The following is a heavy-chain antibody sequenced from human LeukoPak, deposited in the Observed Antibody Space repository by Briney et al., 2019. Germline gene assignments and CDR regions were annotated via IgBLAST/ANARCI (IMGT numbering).Heavy chain of an antibody. J-gene: IGHJ4*02. CDR2: ISASGGAT. Sequence: GGSLRLSCAASGFSFSTYAMSWVRQPPGKGLEWLSVISASGGATYYADSVKGRFTISRDNSKNTLYLQMNSLTAEDTAIYYCAKDSCASTSCYWDYWGQGTLVTVSS. D-gene: IGHD2-2*01. CDR1: GFSFSTYA. V-gene: IGHV3-23*01. CDR3: AKDSCASTSCYWDY.